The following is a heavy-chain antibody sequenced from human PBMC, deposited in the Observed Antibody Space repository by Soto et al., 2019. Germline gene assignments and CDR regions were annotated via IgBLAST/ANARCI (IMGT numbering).Heavy chain of an antibody. CDR1: GGSFSGYY. Sequence: QVQLQQWGAGLLKPSETLSLTCAVYGGSFSGYYWSWIRQPPGKGLEWVGEVNHSGSTNYNPSLKSPVTVSVDTSKNQFALKLSSVTAADTAVYYCAPIPSTAHYYYYYMDVWGKGTTVTVSS. CDR3: APIPSTAHYYYYYMDV. D-gene: IGHD2-2*02. CDR2: VNHSGST. J-gene: IGHJ6*03. V-gene: IGHV4-34*01.